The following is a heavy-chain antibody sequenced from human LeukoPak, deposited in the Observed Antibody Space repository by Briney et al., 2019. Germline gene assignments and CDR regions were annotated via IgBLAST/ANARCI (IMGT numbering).Heavy chain of an antibody. CDR3: ARGQEKDDYGSDY. Sequence: TGRSLRLSCTASGFTLSSHAMHWVRQAPGKGLEWVAVISYDGSHKYYADSVKGRFTISRDNSKNMLYLQMNSLTAEDTAVYYCARGQEKDDYGSDYWGQGTLVTVSS. CDR2: ISYDGSHK. J-gene: IGHJ4*02. CDR1: GFTLSSHA. V-gene: IGHV3-30*04. D-gene: IGHD3-10*01.